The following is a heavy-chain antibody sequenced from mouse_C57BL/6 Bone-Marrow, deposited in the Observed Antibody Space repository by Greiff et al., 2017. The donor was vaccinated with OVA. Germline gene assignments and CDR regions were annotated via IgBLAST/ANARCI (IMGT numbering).Heavy chain of an antibody. V-gene: IGHV1-82*01. J-gene: IGHJ2*01. D-gene: IGHD5-1*01. CDR3: ARSGLVPGYFDY. CDR2: IYPGDGDT. Sequence: QVQLQQSGPELVKPGASVKISCKASGYAFSSSWMNWVKQRPGKGLEWIGRIYPGDGDTNYNGKFKGTATLTADKSSSTAYMQLSSLTSEDSAVYFCARSGLVPGYFDYWGQGTTLTVSS. CDR1: GYAFSSSW.